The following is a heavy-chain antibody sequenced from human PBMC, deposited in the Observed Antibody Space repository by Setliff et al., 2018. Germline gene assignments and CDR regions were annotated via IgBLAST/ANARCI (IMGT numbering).Heavy chain of an antibody. CDR1: GFTFSNYA. J-gene: IGHJ4*02. D-gene: IGHD3-10*01. V-gene: IGHV3-23*03. CDR3: AKDRPQGVNGRSLDY. CDR2: IYSDGSST. Sequence: PGESLTISCAASGFTFSNYAMNWVRQAPGKGLEWVSVIYSDGSSTYYGDSVKGRFTISRDNSQNTLYLQMNSPRAEDTAVYYCAKDRPQGVNGRSLDYWGRGALVTVSS.